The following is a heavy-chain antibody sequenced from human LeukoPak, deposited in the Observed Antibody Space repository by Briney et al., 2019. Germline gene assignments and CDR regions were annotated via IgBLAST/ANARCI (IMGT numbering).Heavy chain of an antibody. CDR1: GFTFSSYE. Sequence: GGSLRLSCAASGFTFSSYEMNWVRQAPGKGLEWVSYISSSCSTIYYADSFKGRFTISTDNAKNSLYLQMNSLRAEETAVYYCVNGYDSRPKIRLGKSYDYWGQGTLVTVSS. CDR2: ISSSCSTI. J-gene: IGHJ4*02. V-gene: IGHV3-48*03. D-gene: IGHD5-12*01. CDR3: VNGYDSRPKIRLGKSYDY.